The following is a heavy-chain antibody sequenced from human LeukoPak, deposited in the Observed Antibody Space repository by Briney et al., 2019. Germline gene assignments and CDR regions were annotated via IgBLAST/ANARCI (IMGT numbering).Heavy chain of an antibody. J-gene: IGHJ3*02. CDR2: INAGSGNT. Sequence: ASVKVSCTTSGYTFTNYALHWVRQAPGQRPEWMGWINAGSGNTKSSQKFQGRVTITRDKSANTAYMELSSLRSEDTAVYYCARTQGGYDFAAFDIWGQGTVVIVSS. D-gene: IGHD5-12*01. V-gene: IGHV1-3*01. CDR3: ARTQGGYDFAAFDI. CDR1: GYTFTNYA.